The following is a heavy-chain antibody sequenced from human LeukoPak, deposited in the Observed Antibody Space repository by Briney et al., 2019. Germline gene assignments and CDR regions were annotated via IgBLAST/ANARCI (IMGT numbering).Heavy chain of an antibody. CDR1: GGSIDSYY. J-gene: IGHJ4*02. CDR2: IYYTGST. CDR3: ARVYQSAEYYFDY. V-gene: IGHV4-59*01. Sequence: SETLSLTCTVSGGSIDSYYWSWIRQPPGKGLEWIGYIYYTGSTEYHPSLKSRVTISLDTSKNQFSLKLTSVTAADTAVYYCARVYQSAEYYFDYWGQGTLVTVSS. D-gene: IGHD2-2*01.